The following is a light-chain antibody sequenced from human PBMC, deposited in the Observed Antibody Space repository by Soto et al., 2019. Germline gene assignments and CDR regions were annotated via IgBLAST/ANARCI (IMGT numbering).Light chain of an antibody. CDR1: SSNIGGNS. CDR2: DDN. CDR3: GSWDSSLSAYV. J-gene: IGLJ1*01. V-gene: IGLV1-51*01. Sequence: SVLTQPPSVSAAPGQKVTISCSGSSSNIGGNSVSWYQQLPGTAPKLLIYDDNKRPSGIPDRFSASKSGTSATLGITGFQTGDEADYYCGSWDSSLSAYVFGTGTKV.